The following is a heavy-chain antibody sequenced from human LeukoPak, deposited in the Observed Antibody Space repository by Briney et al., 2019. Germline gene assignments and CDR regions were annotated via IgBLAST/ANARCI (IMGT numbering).Heavy chain of an antibody. V-gene: IGHV1-69*06. D-gene: IGHD2-2*01. CDR3: ARLAVPAARGDYYYYGMDV. J-gene: IGHJ6*04. CDR2: IIPIFGTP. CDR1: GGTFSRYA. Sequence: GSSVKVSCKASGGTFSRYAISWVRQAPGQGLEWMGGIIPIFGTPNYAQKFQGRVTITADKTTSTVYMDVSSLRSEDTGVYYCARLAVPAARGDYYYYGMDVWGKGTTVIVSS.